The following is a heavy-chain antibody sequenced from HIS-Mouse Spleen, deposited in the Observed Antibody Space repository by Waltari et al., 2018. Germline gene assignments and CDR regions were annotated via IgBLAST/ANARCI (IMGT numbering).Heavy chain of an antibody. J-gene: IGHJ4*02. CDR2: IYYSGST. Sequence: QVQLQESGPGLVKPSETLSLTCTVSGGSISSYYWSWIRQPPGKGLEWIGYIYYSGSTNYNPPLKSRVTISVDTSKNQFSLKLSSVTAADTAVYYCARHTRYCSGGSCYSGLFDYWGQGTLVTVSS. CDR1: GGSISSYY. V-gene: IGHV4-59*08. D-gene: IGHD2-15*01. CDR3: ARHTRYCSGGSCYSGLFDY.